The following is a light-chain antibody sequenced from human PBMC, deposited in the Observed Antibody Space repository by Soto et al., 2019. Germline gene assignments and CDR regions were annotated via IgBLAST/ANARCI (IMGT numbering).Light chain of an antibody. J-gene: IGLJ2*01. CDR2: NTD. V-gene: IGLV8-61*01. CDR3: VLYMGSGISL. Sequence: QTVVTQEPSFSVSPGGTVTFTCGLSSGSVSTSYYPSWYQQTPGQAPRILIYNTDTRSSGVPDRFSGSILGNKAALTIAGAQADDEVDYYCVLYMGSGISLFGGGNKLTVL. CDR1: SGSVSTSYY.